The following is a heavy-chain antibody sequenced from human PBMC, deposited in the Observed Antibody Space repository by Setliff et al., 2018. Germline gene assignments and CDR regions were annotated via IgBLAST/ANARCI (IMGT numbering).Heavy chain of an antibody. CDR2: VFFTGDT. Sequence: SETLSLTCTVSGDSVNDYYWSWIRQPPGKGLEWIGYVFFTGDTDYNPSLGSRVTISLDRSKTQFSLKLSSVTAADTAVYYCARGGVTAVWDLTDWGQGTQVTVSS. CDR1: GDSVNDYY. D-gene: IGHD2-21*02. J-gene: IGHJ4*02. V-gene: IGHV4-59*02. CDR3: ARGGVTAVWDLTD.